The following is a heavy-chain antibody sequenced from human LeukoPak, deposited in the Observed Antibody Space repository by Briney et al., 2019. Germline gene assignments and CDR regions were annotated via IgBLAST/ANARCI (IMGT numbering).Heavy chain of an antibody. D-gene: IGHD2-2*01. J-gene: IGHJ5*02. CDR1: GGSISSYY. CDR2: IYYSGST. Sequence: SETLSLTCTVSGGSISSYYWSWIRQPPGKGLEWIGYIYYSGSTNYNPSLKSRVTISVDTSKNQFSLKLSSVTAADTAVYYCARGCGYCSSTSCYAGWFDPWGQGTLVTVSS. V-gene: IGHV4-59*01. CDR3: ARGCGYCSSTSCYAGWFDP.